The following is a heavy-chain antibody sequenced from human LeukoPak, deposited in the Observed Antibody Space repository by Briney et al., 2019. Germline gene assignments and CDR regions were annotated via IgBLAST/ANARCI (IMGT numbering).Heavy chain of an antibody. CDR1: GFTFSSYS. Sequence: GGSLRLSCAASGFTFSSYSMNWVRQAPGKGLEWVSSISSSSSYIYYADSVEGRFTISRDNAKNSLYLQMNRLRAEDTAVYYCARDLYGYDSSGSSPLFDYWGQGTLVTVSS. V-gene: IGHV3-21*01. D-gene: IGHD3-22*01. CDR2: ISSSSSYI. CDR3: ARDLYGYDSSGSSPLFDY. J-gene: IGHJ4*02.